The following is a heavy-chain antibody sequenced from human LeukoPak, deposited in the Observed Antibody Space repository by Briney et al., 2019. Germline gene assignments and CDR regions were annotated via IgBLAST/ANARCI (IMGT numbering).Heavy chain of an antibody. CDR2: IYYSGST. V-gene: IGHV4-59*01. Sequence: SETLSLTCTVSGDSISSYYWSWIRQPPGKGLEWIGYIYYSGSTKYNPSLKSRVTISVDTSKNQFSLKLSSVTAVDTAVYYCASGGGASPLEWLSYWGQGTLVTVSS. D-gene: IGHD3-3*01. CDR1: GDSISSYY. J-gene: IGHJ4*02. CDR3: ASGGGASPLEWLSY.